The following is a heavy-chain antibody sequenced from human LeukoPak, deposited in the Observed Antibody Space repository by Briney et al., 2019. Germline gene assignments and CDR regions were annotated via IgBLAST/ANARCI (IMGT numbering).Heavy chain of an antibody. D-gene: IGHD2-2*01. CDR3: ARGRQPDC. J-gene: IGHJ4*02. CDR2: IQNDGSST. V-gene: IGHV3-74*01. CDR1: GFTFSSYW. Sequence: GGSLRLSCEASGFTFSSYWMHWVRQAPAKGPEWVSRIQNDGSSTVYADSVKGRFTISRDNAKNSLYLQMNSLRAEDTAVYYCARGRQPDCWGQGTLVTVSS.